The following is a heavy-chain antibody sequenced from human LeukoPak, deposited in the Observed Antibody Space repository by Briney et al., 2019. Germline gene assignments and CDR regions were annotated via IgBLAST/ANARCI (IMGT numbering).Heavy chain of an antibody. Sequence: SETLSLTCTVSGGSISSGDYYWSWIRQPPGKGLEWIGYIYYSGSTYYSPSLKSRITISVDTSKNQFSLKLSSVTAADTAVYYCARIDTGGADCWGQGTLVTVSS. J-gene: IGHJ4*02. V-gene: IGHV4-30-4*01. CDR2: IYYSGST. CDR1: GGSISSGDYY. CDR3: ARIDTGGADC. D-gene: IGHD2-8*02.